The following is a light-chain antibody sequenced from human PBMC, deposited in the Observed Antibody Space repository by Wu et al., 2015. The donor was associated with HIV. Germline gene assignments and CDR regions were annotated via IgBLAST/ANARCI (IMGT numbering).Light chain of an antibody. V-gene: IGKV3-11*01. CDR3: QQRSHWPPYT. J-gene: IGKJ2*01. CDR2: NAS. CDR1: QSVDTY. Sequence: EIVLTQSPGTLSLSPGERATLSCRASQSVDTYLAWYQQKSGQAPRLLIYNASNRATGISPRFSGSGSGADFTLTINNLEPGDFATYYCQQRSHWPPYTFGQGTSLEMK.